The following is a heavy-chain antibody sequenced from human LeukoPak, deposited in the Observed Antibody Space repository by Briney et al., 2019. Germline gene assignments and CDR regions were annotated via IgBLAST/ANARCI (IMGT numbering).Heavy chain of an antibody. CDR2: ISSSSSYI. Sequence: GGSLRLSCAASGFTFSSYSMTWVRQAPGKGLEWVSSISSSSSYIYYADSVKGRFTISRDNAQNSLYLQMNSLRAEDTAVYYCARGGGWNSYFDYWGQGTLVTVSS. D-gene: IGHD1-7*01. J-gene: IGHJ4*02. CDR3: ARGGGWNSYFDY. V-gene: IGHV3-21*01. CDR1: GFTFSSYS.